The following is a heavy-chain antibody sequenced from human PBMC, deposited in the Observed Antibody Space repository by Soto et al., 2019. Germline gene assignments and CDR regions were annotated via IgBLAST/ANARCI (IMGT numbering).Heavy chain of an antibody. CDR1: GFTFSTYN. J-gene: IGHJ4*02. V-gene: IGHV3-21*01. CDR2: ISSTSVYM. Sequence: EVQLVESGGGLVKPGGSLRLSCAASGFTFSTYNMNWVRQAPGKGLEWVASISSTSVYMYYANSLKGRFTIPRANAKSSLYLQGNSLRAGDTAVYYCARGWLRDPWMYWGQGTLVTVSS. CDR3: ARGWLRDPWMY. D-gene: IGHD5-12*01.